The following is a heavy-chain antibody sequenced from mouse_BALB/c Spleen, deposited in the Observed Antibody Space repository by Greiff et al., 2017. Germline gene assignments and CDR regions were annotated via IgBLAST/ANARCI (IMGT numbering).Heavy chain of an antibody. Sequence: EVKLVESGGDLVKPGGSLKLSCAASGFTFSSYGMSWVRQTPDKRLEWVATISSGGSYTYYPDSVKGRFTISRDNAKNTLYLQMSSLKSEDTAMYYCARHEKMDGNWYFDVWGAGTTVTVSS. D-gene: IGHD2-1*01. CDR2: ISSGGSYT. J-gene: IGHJ1*01. V-gene: IGHV5-6*01. CDR3: ARHEKMDGNWYFDV. CDR1: GFTFSSYG.